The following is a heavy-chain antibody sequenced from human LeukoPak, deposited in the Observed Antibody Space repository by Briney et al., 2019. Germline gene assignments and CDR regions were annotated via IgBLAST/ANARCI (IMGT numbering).Heavy chain of an antibody. CDR2: ISSSSSYI. D-gene: IGHD6-19*01. Sequence: GGSLRLSCAASGFTFSSYSMNWVRRAPGKGLEWVSSISSSSSYIYYADSVKGRFTISRDNAKNSLYLQMNSLRAEDTAVYYCARDLMGAYSSGWWRGYYYYMDVWGKGTTVTISS. J-gene: IGHJ6*03. CDR3: ARDLMGAYSSGWWRGYYYYMDV. V-gene: IGHV3-21*01. CDR1: GFTFSSYS.